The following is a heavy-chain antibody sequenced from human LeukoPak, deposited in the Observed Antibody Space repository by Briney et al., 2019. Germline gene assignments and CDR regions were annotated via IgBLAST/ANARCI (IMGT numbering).Heavy chain of an antibody. CDR3: ARDWYHAIDY. CDR2: ITSDGTSI. V-gene: IGHV3-74*03. Sequence: GGSLRLSCEASGFTFSTFAMIWVRQVPGQGLVWVARITSDGTSISYAESVKGRFTISRDNAKNTLYLQMNSLRVDDTAVYYCARDWYHAIDYWGQGTLVTVSS. J-gene: IGHJ4*02. D-gene: IGHD2-2*01. CDR1: GFTFSTFA.